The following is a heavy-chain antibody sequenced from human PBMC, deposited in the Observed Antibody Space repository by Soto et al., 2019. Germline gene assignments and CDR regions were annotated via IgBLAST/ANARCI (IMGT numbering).Heavy chain of an antibody. CDR2: IYYSGGT. CDR1: GDSINSNYC. V-gene: IGHV4-4*02. Sequence: QVQLQESGPGLVRPSGTLSLTCAVSGDSINSNYCWTWVRQPPAKGLEWIAEIYYSGGTSYNPSLKSRVTISMDKSKNQFSLNLTSVTAADTAMYYCARDTGWGLGYWGQGTLVTVSS. D-gene: IGHD6-19*01. CDR3: ARDTGWGLGY. J-gene: IGHJ4*02.